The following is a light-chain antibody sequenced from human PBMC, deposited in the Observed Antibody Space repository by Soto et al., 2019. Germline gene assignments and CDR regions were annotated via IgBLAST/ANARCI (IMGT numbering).Light chain of an antibody. CDR2: GAS. CDR3: QQYGSSPRT. Sequence: EIVLTQSPGTLPLSPGEIATLSCRASQSVSSSYLAWYQQKPGQAPRLLIYGASSRATGIPDRFSGSGSGTDFTLTISRLEPEDFAVYYCQQYGSSPRTFGQGTKVEIK. CDR1: QSVSSSY. J-gene: IGKJ1*01. V-gene: IGKV3-20*01.